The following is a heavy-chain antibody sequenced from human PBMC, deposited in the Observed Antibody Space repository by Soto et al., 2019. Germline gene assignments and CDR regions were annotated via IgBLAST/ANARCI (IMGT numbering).Heavy chain of an antibody. CDR1: GFTFSSYA. CDR2: ISYDGSNK. Sequence: QVQLVESGGGVVQPGRSLRLSCAASGFTFSSYAMHWVRQAPGKGLEWVAVISYDGSNKYYADSVKGRFTISRDNSKNTLYLQMNSLRAEDTAVYYCAMSSYSSGWWAAFDIWGQGTMVTGSS. CDR3: AMSSYSSGWWAAFDI. J-gene: IGHJ3*02. D-gene: IGHD6-19*01. V-gene: IGHV3-30-3*01.